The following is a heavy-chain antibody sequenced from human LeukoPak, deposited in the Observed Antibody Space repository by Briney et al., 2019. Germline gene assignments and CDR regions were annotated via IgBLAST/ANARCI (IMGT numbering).Heavy chain of an antibody. Sequence: PGRSLRLSCAASGFTFDDYAMHWVRQAPGKGLEWVSGISWNSGSIGYADSVKGRFTISRDNAKNSLYLQMNSLRAEDTASYYCAKDIAAAGKSGFDYWGQGTLVTVSS. J-gene: IGHJ4*02. CDR1: GFTFDDYA. CDR2: ISWNSGSI. V-gene: IGHV3-9*01. CDR3: AKDIAAAGKSGFDY. D-gene: IGHD6-13*01.